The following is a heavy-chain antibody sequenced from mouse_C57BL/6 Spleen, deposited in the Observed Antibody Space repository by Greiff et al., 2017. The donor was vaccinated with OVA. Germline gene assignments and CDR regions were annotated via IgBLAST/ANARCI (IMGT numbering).Heavy chain of an antibody. CDR2: INPNYGTT. CDR3: GGYEYDGRWVAY. J-gene: IGHJ3*01. V-gene: IGHV1-39*01. CDR1: GYSFTDYD. D-gene: IGHD2-4*01. Sequence: VQLQQSGPELVKPGASVKISCKASGYSFTDYDMNWVKQSNGKSLEWIGVINPNYGTTSYNQKFKGKATLTVDQSSSTAYMQLNSLTSEEYAVYYCGGYEYDGRWVAYWGQGTLVTVSA.